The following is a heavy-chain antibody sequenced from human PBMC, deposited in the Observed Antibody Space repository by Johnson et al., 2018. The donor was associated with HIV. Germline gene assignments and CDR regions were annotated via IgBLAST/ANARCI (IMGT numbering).Heavy chain of an antibody. CDR1: GFTFSSYW. CDR2: INGDGSGI. D-gene: IGHD3-10*01. J-gene: IGHJ3*02. Sequence: EVQLVESGGGLVQPGGSLRLSCAASGFTFSSYWMHWVRQGPGKGLVWVSRINGDGSGITYADSVKGRFTISRDNAKNTLYLQINSLRAEDTAVYYCASFWATGAFDIWGQGTMVTVSS. CDR3: ASFWATGAFDI. V-gene: IGHV3-74*02.